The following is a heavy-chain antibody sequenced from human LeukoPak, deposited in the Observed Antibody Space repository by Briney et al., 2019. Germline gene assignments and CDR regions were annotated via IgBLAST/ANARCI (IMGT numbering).Heavy chain of an antibody. D-gene: IGHD3-22*01. CDR2: TYYRSKWYN. CDR3: ARGYYYDSTYFQH. V-gene: IGHV6-1*01. J-gene: IGHJ1*01. Sequence: SQTLSLTCAISGDSVSSNSAAWNWIRQSPSRGLEWLGRTYYRSKWYNDYAVSVKSRITINPDTSKNQFSLKLSSVTAADTAVYYCARGYYYDSTYFQHWGQGTLVTVSS. CDR1: GDSVSSNSAA.